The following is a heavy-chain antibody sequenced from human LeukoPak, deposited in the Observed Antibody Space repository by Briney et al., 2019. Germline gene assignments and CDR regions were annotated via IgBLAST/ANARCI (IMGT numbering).Heavy chain of an antibody. CDR1: GYTFTSYA. CDR2: INAGNGNT. CDR3: ARDRSMGPSDDFDY. V-gene: IGHV1-3*01. J-gene: IGHJ4*02. Sequence: GASVKVSCKASGYTFTSYAMHWVRQAPGQRLEWMGWINAGNGNTKYSQKFQGRVTITRNTSISTAYMELSSLRSEDTAVYYCARDRSMGPSDDFDYWGQGTLVTVSS. D-gene: IGHD2-8*01.